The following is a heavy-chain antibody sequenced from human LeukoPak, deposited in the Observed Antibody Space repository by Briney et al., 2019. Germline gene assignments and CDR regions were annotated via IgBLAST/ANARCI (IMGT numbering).Heavy chain of an antibody. D-gene: IGHD3-10*01. CDR2: IESKTDGGTT. CDR3: TTYGSGRKFDY. CDR1: GFSFSDAW. J-gene: IGHJ4*02. V-gene: IGHV3-15*04. Sequence: PGGSLRLSCAASGFSFSDAWMSWVRQIPGKGLEWVGRIESKTDGGTTDYAAPVKGRFSISRDDSTHTQYLQVNSLKSEDTAVYYCTTYGSGRKFDYWGQGILVTVSS.